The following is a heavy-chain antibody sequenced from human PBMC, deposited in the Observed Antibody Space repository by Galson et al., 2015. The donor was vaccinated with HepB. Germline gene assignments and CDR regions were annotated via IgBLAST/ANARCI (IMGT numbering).Heavy chain of an antibody. D-gene: IGHD2-8*01. V-gene: IGHV3-74*01. CDR2: INGDGSST. CDR1: GFTFSSYW. Sequence: SLRLSCAASGFTFSSYWMYWVRQAPGKGLVWVSRINGDGSSTSYADSVKGRFTISRDNARNTLYLQMNSLRAEDTAVYYCVRGVSSDYWGQGTLVTVSS. CDR3: VRGVSSDY. J-gene: IGHJ4*02.